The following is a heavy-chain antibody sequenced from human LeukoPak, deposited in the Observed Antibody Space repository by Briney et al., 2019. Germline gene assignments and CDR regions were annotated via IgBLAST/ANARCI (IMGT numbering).Heavy chain of an antibody. J-gene: IGHJ6*03. D-gene: IGHD4-11*01. CDR1: GFTFSSYS. CDR3: AKGPHDYSNPSKNDYYYYYYMDV. CDR2: ISWDGGST. Sequence: GGSLRLSCAASGFTFSSYSMNWVRQAPGKGLEWVSLISWDGGSTYYADSVKGRFTISRDNSKNSLYLQMNSLRAEDTALYYCAKGPHDYSNPSKNDYYYYYYMDVWGKGTTVTVSS. V-gene: IGHV3-43D*03.